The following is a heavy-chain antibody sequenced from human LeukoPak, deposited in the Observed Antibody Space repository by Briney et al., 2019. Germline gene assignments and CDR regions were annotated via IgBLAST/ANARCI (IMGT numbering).Heavy chain of an antibody. J-gene: IGHJ5*02. CDR3: ARQYYDILTGYLFDP. V-gene: IGHV1-69*01. CDR2: IIPIFGTA. D-gene: IGHD3-9*01. Sequence: SVKVSCKASGGTFSSYAISWVRQAPGQGLEWVGGIIPIFGTANYAQKFQGRVTITADESTSTAYMELSSLRSEDTAVYYCARQYYDILTGYLFDPWGQGTLVTVSS. CDR1: GGTFSSYA.